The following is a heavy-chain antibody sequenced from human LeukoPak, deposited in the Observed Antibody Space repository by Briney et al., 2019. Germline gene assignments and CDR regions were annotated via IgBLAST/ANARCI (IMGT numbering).Heavy chain of an antibody. CDR1: GFTVSSNY. D-gene: IGHD1-26*01. V-gene: IGHV3-7*01. J-gene: IGHJ4*02. CDR2: IKPDASVK. CDR3: VRNWSGDY. Sequence: PGGSLRLSCAASGFTVSSNYMSWVRQAPGKGPEWVASIKPDASVKYHADSVKGRFSISRDNANSSLYLQVNSLRAEDTAVYYCVRNWSGDYWGQGILVTVSS.